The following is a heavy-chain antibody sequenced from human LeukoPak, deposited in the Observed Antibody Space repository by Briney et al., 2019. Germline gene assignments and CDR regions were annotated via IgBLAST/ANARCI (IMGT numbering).Heavy chain of an antibody. CDR2: IWYDGSNK. V-gene: IGHV3-33*01. CDR3: ARESIAARPYYFDY. D-gene: IGHD6-6*01. Sequence: GGSLRLPCAASGFTFSSYGVHWVRQAPGKGLEWVAVIWYDGSNKYYADSVKGRFTISRDNSKNTLYLQMNSLRAEDTAVYYCARESIAARPYYFDYWGQGTLVTVSS. J-gene: IGHJ4*02. CDR1: GFTFSSYG.